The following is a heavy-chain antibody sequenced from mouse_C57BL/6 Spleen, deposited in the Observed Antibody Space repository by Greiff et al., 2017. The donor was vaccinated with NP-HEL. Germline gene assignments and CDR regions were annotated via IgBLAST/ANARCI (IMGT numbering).Heavy chain of an antibody. D-gene: IGHD1-1*01. CDR3: GRSTVVAPYYFDY. CDR1: GFTFSDYG. Sequence: EVKLVESGGGLVKPGGSLKLSCAASGFTFSDYGMHWVRQAPEKGLEWVAYISSGSSTIYYADTVKGRFIISRDNAKDTLFLKMTRLRSEDTAMYYCGRSTVVAPYYFDYWGQGTTLTVSS. CDR2: ISSGSSTI. V-gene: IGHV5-17*01. J-gene: IGHJ2*01.